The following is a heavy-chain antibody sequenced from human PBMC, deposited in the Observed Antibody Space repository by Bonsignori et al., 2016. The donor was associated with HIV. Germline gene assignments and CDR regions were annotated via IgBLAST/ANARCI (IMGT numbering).Heavy chain of an antibody. J-gene: IGHJ4*02. CDR1: GYTFTSYG. CDR3: ARAKGDDFWSAYYPYYFDY. D-gene: IGHD3-3*01. CDR2: ISAYNGNT. V-gene: IGHV1-18*01. Sequence: ASVKVSCKASGYTFTSYGISWVRQAPGQGLEWMGWISAYNGNTNYAQKLQGRVTMTTDTSTSTAYMELRSLRSDDTAVYYCARAKGDDFWSAYYPYYFDYWGQGTLVTVSS.